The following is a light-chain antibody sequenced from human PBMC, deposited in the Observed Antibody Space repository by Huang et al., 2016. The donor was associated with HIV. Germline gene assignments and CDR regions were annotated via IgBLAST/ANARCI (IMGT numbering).Light chain of an antibody. CDR2: TAS. CDR1: QDIADY. J-gene: IGKJ5*01. CDR3: QQYKNVPIT. Sequence: DIQMTQSPSSLSAPVGDRVAITCQASQDIADYLNWYQQKPGKAPKLLMHTASNLETGVPSRFRGSGSGTHFTLTITSLQPEDIGAYYCQQYKNVPITFGQGTRLEIK. V-gene: IGKV1-33*01.